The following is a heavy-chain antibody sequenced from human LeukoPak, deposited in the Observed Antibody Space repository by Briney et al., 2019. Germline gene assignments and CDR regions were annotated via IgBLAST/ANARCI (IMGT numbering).Heavy chain of an antibody. CDR3: ARDYPTSGIVTIFDY. CDR2: ITASGGST. J-gene: IGHJ4*02. CDR1: GFTFNNYA. Sequence: PGGSLRLSCASSGFTFNNYAITWVGQAPGKGLEWVSFITASGGSTYCADSVKGRFTISRDNSKNTLYLQMSSLRAEDTAVYYCARDYPTSGIVTIFDYWGQGTLVTVSS. V-gene: IGHV3-23*01. D-gene: IGHD1-1*01.